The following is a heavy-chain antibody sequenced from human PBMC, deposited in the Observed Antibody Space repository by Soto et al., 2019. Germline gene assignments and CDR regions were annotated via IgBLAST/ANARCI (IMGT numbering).Heavy chain of an antibody. CDR1: GGSISSMNW. D-gene: IGHD2-21*02. CDR3: ARDVGYGGDSADC. V-gene: IGHV4-4*02. Sequence: KPSETLSLTCTVSGGSISSMNWWNWVRQPPGKGLEWIGEIYHSGSTNYNPSLKSRVTMSVDKSKNQFSLKLSSVTAADTAVYYCARDVGYGGDSADCWGQGTLVTVSS. CDR2: IYHSGST. J-gene: IGHJ4*02.